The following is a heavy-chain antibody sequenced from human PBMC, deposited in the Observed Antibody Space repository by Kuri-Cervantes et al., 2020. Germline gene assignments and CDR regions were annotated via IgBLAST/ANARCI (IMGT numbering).Heavy chain of an antibody. Sequence: GESLKISCAASGFTFSSYAMHWVRQAPGKGLEWVAVISYDGSNKYYADSVKGRFTISRDNSKNTLYLQMNSLRAEDTAVYYSARVNKGYDFWSGYYTHYGMDVWGQGTTVTVSS. V-gene: IGHV3-30*04. D-gene: IGHD3-3*01. CDR2: ISYDGSNK. J-gene: IGHJ6*02. CDR1: GFTFSSYA. CDR3: ARVNKGYDFWSGYYTHYGMDV.